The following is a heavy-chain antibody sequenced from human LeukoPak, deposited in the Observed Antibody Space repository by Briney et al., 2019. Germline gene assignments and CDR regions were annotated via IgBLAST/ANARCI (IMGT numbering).Heavy chain of an antibody. CDR3: ARELHVYYDSSGYYYDYFDY. CDR1: GGSISSYY. J-gene: IGHJ4*02. D-gene: IGHD3-22*01. V-gene: IGHV4-59*12. Sequence: ASETLSLTCTVSGGSISSYYWSWIRQPPGKGLEWIGYIYYSGSTNYNPSLKSRVTMSVDTSKNQFSLKLSSVTAADTAVYYCARELHVYYDSSGYYYDYFDYWGQGTLVTVSS. CDR2: IYYSGST.